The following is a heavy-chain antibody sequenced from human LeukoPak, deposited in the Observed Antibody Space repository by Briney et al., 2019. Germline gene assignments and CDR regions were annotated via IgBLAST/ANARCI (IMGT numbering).Heavy chain of an antibody. D-gene: IGHD2-2*01. J-gene: IGHJ5*02. CDR3: ARRLCSSTSCYWFDP. V-gene: IGHV4-4*07. Sequence: SSETLSLTCTVSGGSISSYYWSWIRQPAGKGLEWIGRIYTSGSTNYNPSLKSRVTMSVDTSKNQFSLKLSSVTAADTAVYYCARRLCSSTSCYWFDPWGQGTLVTVSS. CDR1: GGSISSYY. CDR2: IYTSGST.